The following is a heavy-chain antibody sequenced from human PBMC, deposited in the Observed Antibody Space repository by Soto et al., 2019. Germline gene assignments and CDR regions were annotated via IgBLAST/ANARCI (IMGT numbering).Heavy chain of an antibody. V-gene: IGHV3-33*01. Sequence: QVQLVESGGGVVQPGRSLRLSCAASGFTFSSYGMHWVRQAPGKGLEWVAVIWYDGSNKYYADSVKGRFTISRDNSKNTLYLQMNSLRAEDTAVYYCARGKGIVDYYLDYWGQGTLVTVSS. CDR3: ARGKGIVDYYLDY. CDR2: IWYDGSNK. D-gene: IGHD3-22*01. CDR1: GFTFSSYG. J-gene: IGHJ4*02.